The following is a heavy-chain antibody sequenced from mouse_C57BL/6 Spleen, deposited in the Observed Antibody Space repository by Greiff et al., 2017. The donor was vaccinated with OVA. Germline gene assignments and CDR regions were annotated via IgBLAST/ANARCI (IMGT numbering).Heavy chain of an antibody. D-gene: IGHD1-1*01. Sequence: VQLQQSGPGLVAPSQSLSITCTVSGFSLTSYGVHWVRQPPGKGLEWLVVIWSDGSTTYNSALKSRLSISKDNSKSQVFLKMNSLQTDDTAMYYCARHYYGSSLHAMDYWGQGTSVTVSS. CDR3: ARHYYGSSLHAMDY. CDR2: IWSDGST. V-gene: IGHV2-6-1*01. J-gene: IGHJ4*01. CDR1: GFSLTSYG.